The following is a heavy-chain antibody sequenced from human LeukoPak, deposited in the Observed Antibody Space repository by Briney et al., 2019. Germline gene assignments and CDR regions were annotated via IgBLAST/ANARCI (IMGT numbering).Heavy chain of an antibody. CDR3: ARDSGYDR. J-gene: IGHJ4*02. CDR2: INHSGST. D-gene: IGHD5-12*01. V-gene: IGHV4-34*01. Sequence: SETLSLTCAVYGGSFSGYYWSWIRQPPGKGLEWIGEINHSGSTNYNPSLKSRVTISVDTSKNQFSLKLSSVTAADTAVCYCARDSGYDRWGQGTLVTVSS. CDR1: GGSFSGYY.